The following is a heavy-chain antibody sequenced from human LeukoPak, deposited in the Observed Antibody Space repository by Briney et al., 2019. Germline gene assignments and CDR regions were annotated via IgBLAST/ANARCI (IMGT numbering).Heavy chain of an antibody. V-gene: IGHV4-34*01. Sequence: SETLSLTCAVYGGSFSGYYWSWIRQPPGKGLEWIGEINHSGSTNYNPSLKSRVTISVHTSKNQFSLKLSSVTAADTAVYYCAGAGMTTVPGYWGQGTLVTVSS. J-gene: IGHJ4*02. D-gene: IGHD4-4*01. CDR2: INHSGST. CDR1: GGSFSGYY. CDR3: AGAGMTTVPGY.